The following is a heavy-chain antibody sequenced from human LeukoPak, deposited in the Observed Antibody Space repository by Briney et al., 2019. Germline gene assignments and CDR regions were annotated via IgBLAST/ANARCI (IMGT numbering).Heavy chain of an antibody. D-gene: IGHD2-2*01. CDR1: GYTYTGYY. J-gene: IGHJ4*02. CDR2: INPNSGGT. Sequence: ASVKVSCKASGYTYTGYYMHWVRQAPVQGLEWMGWINPNSGGTNYAQKFQGRVTMTRDTSISTAYMELSRLRSDDTAVYYCARTLLVVPAAIGDYWGQGTLVTVSS. V-gene: IGHV1-2*02. CDR3: ARTLLVVPAAIGDY.